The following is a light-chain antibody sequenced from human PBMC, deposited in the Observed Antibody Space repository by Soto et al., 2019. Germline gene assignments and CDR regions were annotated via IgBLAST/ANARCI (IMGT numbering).Light chain of an antibody. CDR2: DAS. V-gene: IGKV3-20*01. Sequence: EVVLTQSPGTLSLSPGERATLSCRASQSVTYNYLAWYQQKPGQPPRLLIYDASRRATCIPDRLSGSGSETDFTLSITSLEPDYFAGYFCQGYGNSRTFGQGTKVEIK. CDR3: QGYGNSRT. J-gene: IGKJ1*01. CDR1: QSVTYNY.